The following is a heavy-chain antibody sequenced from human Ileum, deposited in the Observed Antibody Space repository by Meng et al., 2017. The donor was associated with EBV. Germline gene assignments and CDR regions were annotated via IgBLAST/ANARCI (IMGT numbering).Heavy chain of an antibody. CDR2: IYYSGST. CDR3: ARGGWSLDY. J-gene: IGHJ4*02. CDR1: GCSMSSYS. Sequence: QVRLQEWWPGLVNLSESLALTCTVSGCSMSSYSWSWIRQPPGKGLEWIGYIYYSGSTNYNPSLKSRVTISVDTSKIQFSLNLSSVTAADTAVYYCARGGWSLDYWGQGTLVTVSS. D-gene: IGHD2-15*01. V-gene: IGHV4-59*08.